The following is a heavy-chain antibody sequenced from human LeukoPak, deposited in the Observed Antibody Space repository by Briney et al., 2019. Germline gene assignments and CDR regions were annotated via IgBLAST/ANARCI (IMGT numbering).Heavy chain of an antibody. CDR2: IGGSGGST. Sequence: GGSLRLSCAASGFTFSSYAMSWVRQAPGKGLEWVSAIGGSGGSTYYADSVKGRFTISRDNSKNTLYLQMNSLRAEDTAVYYCAKDATGGYDYGVFDYWGQGTLVTVSS. CDR1: GFTFSSYA. J-gene: IGHJ4*02. V-gene: IGHV3-23*01. CDR3: AKDATGGYDYGVFDY. D-gene: IGHD5-12*01.